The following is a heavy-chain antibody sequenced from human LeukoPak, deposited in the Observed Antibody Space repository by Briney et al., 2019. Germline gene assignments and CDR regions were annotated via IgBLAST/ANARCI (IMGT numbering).Heavy chain of an antibody. CDR2: LYSAGTT. CDR1: GFTFSSSY. Sequence: GGSLRLSCAASGFTFSSSYMSWVRQAPGKGLEWVSVLYSAGTTYYADSVKGRFTISRDNAKNSLYLQMNSLRAEDTAVYYCARGTYYYDSSGYDFDYWGQGALVTVSS. D-gene: IGHD3-22*01. J-gene: IGHJ4*02. CDR3: ARGTYYYDSSGYDFDY. V-gene: IGHV3-66*01.